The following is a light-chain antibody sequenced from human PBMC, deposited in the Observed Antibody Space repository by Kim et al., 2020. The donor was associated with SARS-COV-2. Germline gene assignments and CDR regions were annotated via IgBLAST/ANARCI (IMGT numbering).Light chain of an antibody. CDR3: TSYAGSNNLDV. CDR2: EVN. V-gene: IGLV2-8*01. J-gene: IGLJ1*01. Sequence: PVTISCTGTSSDIGAYKYVSWYQQHPGKAPKLMIYEVNRRPSGVPDRFSGSKSGNTASLTVSGLQAEDEADYYCTSYAGSNNLDVFGTGTKVTVL. CDR1: SSDIGAYKY.